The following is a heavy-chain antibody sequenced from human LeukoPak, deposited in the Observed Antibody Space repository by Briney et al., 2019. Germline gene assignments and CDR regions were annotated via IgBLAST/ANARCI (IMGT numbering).Heavy chain of an antibody. CDR1: GFTFSNAW. CDR2: IKSKTDGGTT. D-gene: IGHD2-15*01. V-gene: IGHV3-15*01. Sequence: KPGGSLRLSCAASGFTFSNAWMSWVRQAPGKGLEWVGRIKSKTDGGTTDYAAPVKGRFTISREDSKNTLYLQMNSLKTEDTAVYYCTTSIGYCSGGSCYSSDYWGQGTLVTVSS. J-gene: IGHJ4*02. CDR3: TTSIGYCSGGSCYSSDY.